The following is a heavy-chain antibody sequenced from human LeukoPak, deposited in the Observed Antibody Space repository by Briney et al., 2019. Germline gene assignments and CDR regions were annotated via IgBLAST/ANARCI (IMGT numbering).Heavy chain of an antibody. J-gene: IGHJ4*02. Sequence: ASVKVSCKASGYTFTSYDINWVRQATGQGLEWMGWMNPNSGNTGYAQKFQGRVTMTRNTSISTAYMELSSLRSEDTAVYYCARGLLGYSYGWGEFGYWGQGTLVTVSS. CDR3: ARGLLGYSYGWGEFGY. CDR1: GYTFTSYD. CDR2: MNPNSGNT. V-gene: IGHV1-8*01. D-gene: IGHD5-18*01.